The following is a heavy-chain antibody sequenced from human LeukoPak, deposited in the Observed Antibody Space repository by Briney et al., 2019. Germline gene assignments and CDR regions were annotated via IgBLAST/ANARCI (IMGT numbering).Heavy chain of an antibody. J-gene: IGHJ4*02. V-gene: IGHV3-7*01. CDR2: INEDGSEK. CDR1: GFTFSSYW. D-gene: IGHD1-14*01. Sequence: GGSLRLSCAASGFTFSSYWMSWVRQAPVKGLEWVANINEDGSEKYYVDSVRGRFTISRDNAKNSLYLQMNSLRTEDTAVYYCARGGVRRGYYDYWGQGTLVTVSS. CDR3: ARGGVRRGYYDY.